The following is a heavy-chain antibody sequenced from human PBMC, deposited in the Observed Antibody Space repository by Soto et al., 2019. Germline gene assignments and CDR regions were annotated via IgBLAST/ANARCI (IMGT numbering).Heavy chain of an antibody. J-gene: IGHJ6*02. D-gene: IGHD2-8*01. V-gene: IGHV1-69*06. CDR3: ARANDPSCGSKLMDYYYGMDV. Sequence: SVKVSCKASGGTFSSYAISWVRQAPGQGLEWMGGIIPIFGTANYAQKFQGRVTITADKSTSTAYMELSSLRSEDTAVYYCARANDPSCGSKLMDYYYGMDVWGQGTPVTVYS. CDR1: GGTFSSYA. CDR2: IIPIFGTA.